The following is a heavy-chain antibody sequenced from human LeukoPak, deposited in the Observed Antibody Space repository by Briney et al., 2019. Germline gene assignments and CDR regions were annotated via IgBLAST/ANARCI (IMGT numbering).Heavy chain of an antibody. D-gene: IGHD2-2*01. CDR1: GFTFSSYA. J-gene: IGHJ3*02. Sequence: GGSLRLSCAASGFTFSSYAMHWVRQAPGKGLEWVAVISYDGSNKYYADSVKGRFTISRDNSKNTLYLQMNSLRAEDTAVYYCARGEWAAAIGNDVFDIWGQGTMVTVSS. CDR2: ISYDGSNK. CDR3: ARGEWAAAIGNDVFDI. V-gene: IGHV3-30-3*01.